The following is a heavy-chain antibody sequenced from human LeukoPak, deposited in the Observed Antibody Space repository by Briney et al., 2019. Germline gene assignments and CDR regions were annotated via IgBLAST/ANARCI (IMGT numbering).Heavy chain of an antibody. CDR3: ARVIRLAPGQYYFDY. CDR2: ISGSGGST. D-gene: IGHD4-11*01. J-gene: IGHJ4*02. Sequence: PGGSLRLSCAASGFTFNSYVMSWGRLAPGKGLEWVSAISGSGGSTYDADSVKGRFTISRDNSKNTLYLQMNSLRVEDTAVYYCARVIRLAPGQYYFDYWGQGTLVTVSS. V-gene: IGHV3-23*01. CDR1: GFTFNSYV.